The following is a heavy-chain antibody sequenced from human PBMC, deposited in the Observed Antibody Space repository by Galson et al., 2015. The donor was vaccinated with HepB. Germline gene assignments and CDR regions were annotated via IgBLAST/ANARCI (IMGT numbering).Heavy chain of an antibody. CDR1: GFTFDDYA. CDR3: AKDNVEVVAAD. V-gene: IGHV3-9*01. J-gene: IGHJ4*02. CDR2: ISWNSGSI. D-gene: IGHD2-15*01. Sequence: SLRLSCAASGFTFDDYAMHWVRQAPGKGLEWVSGISWNSGSIDYADSVKGRFTISRDNAKNSLYPQMNSLRAEDTALYYCAKDNVEVVAADWGQGTLVTVSS.